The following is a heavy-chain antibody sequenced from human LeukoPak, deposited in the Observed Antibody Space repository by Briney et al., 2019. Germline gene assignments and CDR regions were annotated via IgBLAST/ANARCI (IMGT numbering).Heavy chain of an antibody. CDR1: DDSITMYY. CDR3: ARVTGYMIEDYFDY. J-gene: IGHJ4*02. V-gene: IGHV4-59*01. CDR2: IYYSGST. D-gene: IGHD3-22*01. Sequence: SETLSLTCSVSDDSITMYYWTWIRQPPGKGLEWIGYIYYSGSTNYNPSLKSRVTISVDTSKSQFSLKLKSVTAADTAVYYCARVTGYMIEDYFDYWGQGTLVTVSS.